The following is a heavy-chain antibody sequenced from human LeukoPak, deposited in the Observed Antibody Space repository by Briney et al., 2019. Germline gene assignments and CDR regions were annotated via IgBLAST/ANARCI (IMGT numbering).Heavy chain of an antibody. CDR3: ARSHSGSLRAPFDY. Sequence: KVQGRVTLTTDTSTSTAYMELRSLTSGDTAVYYCARSHSGSLRAPFDYWGQGTLVTVSS. J-gene: IGHJ4*02. V-gene: IGHV1-18*01. D-gene: IGHD3-22*01.